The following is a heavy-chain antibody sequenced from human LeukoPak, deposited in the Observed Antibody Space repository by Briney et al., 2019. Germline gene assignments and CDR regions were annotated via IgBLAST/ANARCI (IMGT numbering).Heavy chain of an antibody. CDR1: RYTFTSYG. Sequence: ASVKVSCKASRYTFTSYGISWVRQAPGHGLEWMGWISAYNGNTNYAQKLQGRVTMTPDTSTSTAYMELRSLRSDDTAVYYCARGLSGAYYDFWSGSYYYYYMDVWGKGTTVTVSS. CDR3: ARGLSGAYYDFWSGSYYYYYMDV. CDR2: ISAYNGNT. D-gene: IGHD3-3*01. J-gene: IGHJ6*03. V-gene: IGHV1-18*01.